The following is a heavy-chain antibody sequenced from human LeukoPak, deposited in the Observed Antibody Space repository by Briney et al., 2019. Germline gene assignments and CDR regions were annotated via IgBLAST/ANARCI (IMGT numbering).Heavy chain of an antibody. J-gene: IGHJ4*02. CDR1: EFTFSSYA. V-gene: IGHV3-64*01. CDR2: ISSNGGRT. Sequence: GGSLRLSCTASEFTFSSYAMHWVRQAPGKGLEHVSGISSNGGRTYYANSVKGRFTISGDNSKSTLYLQMGSLRGEDTAVYYCARDLWRDSGSSSPPLDYWGQGTLVTVSS. CDR3: ARDLWRDSGSSSPPLDY. D-gene: IGHD6-6*01.